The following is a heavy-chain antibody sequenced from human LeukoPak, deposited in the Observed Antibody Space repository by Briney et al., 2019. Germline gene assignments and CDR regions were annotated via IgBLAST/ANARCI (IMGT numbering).Heavy chain of an antibody. CDR1: GGSISSYY. CDR2: IYYSGST. D-gene: IGHD3-16*01. Sequence: SETLSLTCTVPGGSISSYYWSWIRQPPGKGLEWIGYIYYSGSTSYNPSLKSRVTISVDTSKNQFSLKLSSVTAADTAVYYCARSVGYAHAFDIWGQGTMVTVSS. CDR3: ARSVGYAHAFDI. V-gene: IGHV4-59*01. J-gene: IGHJ3*02.